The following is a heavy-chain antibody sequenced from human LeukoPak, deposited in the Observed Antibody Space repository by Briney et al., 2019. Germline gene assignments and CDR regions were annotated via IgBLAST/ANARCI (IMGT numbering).Heavy chain of an antibody. CDR2: ILPIFGTA. D-gene: IGHD3-3*01. J-gene: IGHJ4*02. V-gene: IGHV1-69*01. CDR3: ARVLHGSPDY. Sequence: ASVKVSCTAAGDTFSSYAISWVRQAPGQGLEWRGGILPIFGTANYAQKFQGRVTITADESTSTAYMERSSLRSEDTAVYYCARVLHGSPDYWGQGTLVTVSS. CDR1: GDTFSSYA.